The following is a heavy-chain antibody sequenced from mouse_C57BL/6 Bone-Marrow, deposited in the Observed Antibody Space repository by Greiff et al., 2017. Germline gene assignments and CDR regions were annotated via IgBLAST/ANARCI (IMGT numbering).Heavy chain of an antibody. CDR1: GYTFTSYW. V-gene: IGHV1-69*01. J-gene: IGHJ4*01. CDR3: ARDYSNYFYAMDY. CDR2: FDPSDSYT. Sequence: VQLQQPGAELVMPGASVQLSCKASGYTFTSYWMHWVKQRPGQGLAWIGEFDPSDSYTNYNPQFKGKSTLTVDKSSSTASMQRSSLTSEDSAVYYCARDYSNYFYAMDYWGQGTSVTVSS. D-gene: IGHD2-5*01.